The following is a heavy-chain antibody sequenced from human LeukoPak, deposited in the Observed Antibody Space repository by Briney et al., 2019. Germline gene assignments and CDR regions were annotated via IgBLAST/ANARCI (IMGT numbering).Heavy chain of an antibody. CDR2: IRSKANSYAT. J-gene: IGHJ4*02. Sequence: GGSLRLSCAASGVTFSGSAMHWVRQASGKGLEWVGRIRSKANSYATAYAASVKGRFTISRDDSKNTAHLQMNSLKTEDTAVYYCIYTVVTGDPGSGDYWGQGTLVTVSS. V-gene: IGHV3-73*01. D-gene: IGHD3-16*01. CDR3: IYTVVTGDPGSGDY. CDR1: GVTFSGSA.